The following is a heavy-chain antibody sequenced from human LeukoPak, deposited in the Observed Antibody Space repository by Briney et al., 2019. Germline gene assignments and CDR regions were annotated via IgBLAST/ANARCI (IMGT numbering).Heavy chain of an antibody. CDR3: ARGAPPDY. CDR1: GFIFSDYA. V-gene: IGHV3-30*04. CDR2: MSYDGSNK. J-gene: IGHJ4*02. Sequence: GGSLRLSCAASGFIFSDYAMYWVRQAPGKGLEWVAVMSYDGSNKHYADSVKGRFTISKDNSKNTLSLQMNSQGVEDTAVYYCARGAPPDYWGQGTLVTVSS.